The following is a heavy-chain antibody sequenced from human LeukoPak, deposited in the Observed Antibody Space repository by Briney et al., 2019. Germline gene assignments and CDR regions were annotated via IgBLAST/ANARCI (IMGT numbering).Heavy chain of an antibody. CDR2: INPNSGGT. CDR3: ARGQIEVAGPPPAYYYYMDV. J-gene: IGHJ6*03. D-gene: IGHD6-19*01. Sequence: GASVKVSCKASGYTFTGYYMHWVRQAPGQGLEWMGWINPNSGGTNYAQKFQGRVTMTRDTSISTAYMELSRLRSDDTAVYYCARGQIEVAGPPPAYYYYMDVGGEGTTLTV. V-gene: IGHV1-2*02. CDR1: GYTFTGYY.